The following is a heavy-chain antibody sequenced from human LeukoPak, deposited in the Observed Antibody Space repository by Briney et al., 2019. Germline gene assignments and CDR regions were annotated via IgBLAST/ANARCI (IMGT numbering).Heavy chain of an antibody. CDR1: GFTFSDYY. D-gene: IGHD1-26*01. V-gene: IGHV3-11*01. J-gene: IGHJ6*03. Sequence: GGSLRLSCAASGFTFSDYYMSWIRQAPGKGLEWVSYISSSGSTIYYADSVKGRLTISRDNAKNSLYLQMNSRKAEDTAVYYCARDPIGSNWAYMDVWGKGTTVTVS. CDR3: ARDPIGSNWAYMDV. CDR2: ISSSGSTI.